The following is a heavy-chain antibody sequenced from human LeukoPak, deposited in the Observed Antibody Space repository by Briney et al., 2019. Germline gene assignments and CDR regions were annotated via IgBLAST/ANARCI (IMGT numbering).Heavy chain of an antibody. D-gene: IGHD3-22*01. Sequence: GESLKISCKGSGYSFTSYWIGWVRRMPGKGLEWMGIIYPGDSDTRYSPSFQGQVTISADKSISTAYLQWSSLKASGTAMYYCARPDYYDSSGYYYAFDIWGQGTMVTVSS. CDR3: ARPDYYDSSGYYYAFDI. V-gene: IGHV5-51*01. CDR2: IYPGDSDT. CDR1: GYSFTSYW. J-gene: IGHJ3*02.